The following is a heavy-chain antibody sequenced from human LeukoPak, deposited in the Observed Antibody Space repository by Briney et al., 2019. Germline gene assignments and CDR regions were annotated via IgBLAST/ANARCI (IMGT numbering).Heavy chain of an antibody. CDR3: TKEPIPVAGGYYFDY. CDR1: GFTFSTYG. CDR2: ISYAGSTE. Sequence: GGSLRLSCAASGFTFSTYGMHWVRQAPGKGLEWVAVISYAGSTEYYADSVKGRFTISRDNSKNTLYLQINSLRAEDTAVYYCTKEPIPVAGGYYFDYWGQGTLVTVSS. V-gene: IGHV3-30*18. J-gene: IGHJ4*02. D-gene: IGHD6-19*01.